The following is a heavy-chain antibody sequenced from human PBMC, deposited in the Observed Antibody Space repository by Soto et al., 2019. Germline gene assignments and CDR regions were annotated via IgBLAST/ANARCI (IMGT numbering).Heavy chain of an antibody. CDR1: GYTFANYP. J-gene: IGHJ4*02. V-gene: IGHV1-3*01. CDR2: INAGNGYT. CDR3: ARAKIITTLDY. D-gene: IGHD3-10*01. Sequence: QVQLVQSGAEGKKPGASVKVSCETSGYTFANYPMHWVRQAPGQTLEWMGWINAGNGYTKYSQKFQGRVTITRDTSASIAYMELSSRRAEDTTVYYCARAKIITTLDYWGQGTLVTFSS.